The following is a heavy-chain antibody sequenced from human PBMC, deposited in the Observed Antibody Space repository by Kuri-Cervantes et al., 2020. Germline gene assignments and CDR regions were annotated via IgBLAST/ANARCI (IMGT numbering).Heavy chain of an antibody. Sequence: GSLRLSCTVSGGSISSYYWSRIRQPAGKGLEWIGRIYTSGSTNYNPSLKSRVTISVDTSKNQFSLKLSSVTAADTAVYYCASEGYYDILTGYYKLDYWGQGTLVTVSS. D-gene: IGHD3-9*01. V-gene: IGHV4-4*07. CDR3: ASEGYYDILTGYYKLDY. J-gene: IGHJ4*02. CDR2: IYTSGST. CDR1: GGSISSYY.